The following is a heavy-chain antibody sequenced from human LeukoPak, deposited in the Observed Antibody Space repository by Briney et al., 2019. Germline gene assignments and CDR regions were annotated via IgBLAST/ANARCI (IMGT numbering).Heavy chain of an antibody. D-gene: IGHD2-21*02. CDR1: GFTFSSYA. CDR3: ARLSLGAYCGGDCSRLVGYMDV. CDR2: ISGSGGST. V-gene: IGHV3-23*01. J-gene: IGHJ6*03. Sequence: GGSLRLSCAASGFTFSSYAMSWVRQAPGKGLEWVSAISGSGGSTYYADSVKGRFTISRDNAKNSLYLQMNSLRAEDTAVYYCARLSLGAYCGGDCSRLVGYMDVWGKGTTVTVSS.